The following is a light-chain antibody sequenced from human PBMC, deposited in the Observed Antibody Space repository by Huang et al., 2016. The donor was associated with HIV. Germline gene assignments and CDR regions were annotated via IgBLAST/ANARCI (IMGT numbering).Light chain of an antibody. Sequence: DIQMTQSPSSLSASVGDRVTITCKASKDITNYLNWYQQKPGKAPKLLIYYASNLETWVPSRFSGSGSGTDFTFTISSLQPEDIATYYCQQYDNLPLTFGGGTKVEIK. J-gene: IGKJ4*01. CDR3: QQYDNLPLT. CDR2: YAS. CDR1: KDITNY. V-gene: IGKV1-33*01.